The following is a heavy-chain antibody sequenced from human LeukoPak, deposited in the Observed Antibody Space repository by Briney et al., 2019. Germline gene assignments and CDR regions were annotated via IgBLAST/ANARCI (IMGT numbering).Heavy chain of an antibody. V-gene: IGHV3-53*01. CDR1: GFTFSSYG. CDR2: IYSGGST. Sequence: GRSLRLSCAASGFTFSSYGMHWVRQAPGKGLEWVSVIYSGGSTYYADSVKGRFTISRDNSKNTLYLQMNSLRAEDTAVYYCARVRAVAGIRYWYFDLWGRGTLVTVSS. D-gene: IGHD6-19*01. J-gene: IGHJ2*01. CDR3: ARVRAVAGIRYWYFDL.